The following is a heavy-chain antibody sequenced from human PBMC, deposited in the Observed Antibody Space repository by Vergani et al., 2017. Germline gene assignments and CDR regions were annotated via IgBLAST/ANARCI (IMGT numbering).Heavy chain of an antibody. CDR1: GGSISSSNW. J-gene: IGHJ6*03. CDR3: ASGYGYMDV. V-gene: IGHV4-4*02. D-gene: IGHD6-13*01. CDR2: IYHRGST. Sequence: QVQLQESGPGLVKPSGTLSLTCAVSGGSISSSNWWTWVRQPPGKGLEWIGEIYHRGSTNYNPSLKSRVTMSIGTSKTHFSLNLSSVTAADTAIYYCASGYGYMDVWGKGTTVIVSS.